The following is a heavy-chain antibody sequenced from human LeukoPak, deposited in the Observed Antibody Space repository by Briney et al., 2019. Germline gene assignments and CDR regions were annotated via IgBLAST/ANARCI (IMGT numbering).Heavy chain of an antibody. J-gene: IGHJ4*02. CDR1: GVTFSSCA. CDR3: AKGMEWELLIAFDY. Sequence: PGGSLRLSRAASGVTFSSCAMSWVRQAPGKGLEWVSAISGSGGSTHYADSVKGRFTISRGNSKNTLYLQMNSLRAEDTAVYYCAKGMEWELLIAFDYWGQGTLVTVSS. D-gene: IGHD1-26*01. CDR2: ISGSGGST. V-gene: IGHV3-23*01.